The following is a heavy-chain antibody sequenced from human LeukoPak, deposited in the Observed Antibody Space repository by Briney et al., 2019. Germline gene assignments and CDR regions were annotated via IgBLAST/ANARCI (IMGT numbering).Heavy chain of an antibody. CDR2: INSDGSGT. J-gene: IGHJ3*02. D-gene: IGHD3-22*01. Sequence: GGSLRLSCAASGFTFSSYWMHWVRQAPGKGLVWVSRINSDGSGTSYADSVKGRFTISRDNAKNTLYLQMNSLRAEDTAVYYCARVNYYDSSGYYVGDAFDIWGQGTMVTVSS. CDR3: ARVNYYDSSGYYVGDAFDI. V-gene: IGHV3-74*01. CDR1: GFTFSSYW.